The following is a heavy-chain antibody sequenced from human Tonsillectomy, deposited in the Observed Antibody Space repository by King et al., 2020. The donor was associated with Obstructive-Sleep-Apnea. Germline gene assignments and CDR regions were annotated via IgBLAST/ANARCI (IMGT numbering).Heavy chain of an antibody. Sequence: QLVQSGGGVVQPGRSLRLSCAASGFTFSSYGMHWVRQAPGKGLEWVAVISYDGSNKYYADSVKGRFTISRDNSKNTLYLQMNSLRAEDTAVYYCAKDLSGLRLGELSSYWGQGTLVTVSS. D-gene: IGHD3-16*02. CDR2: ISYDGSNK. CDR1: GFTFSSYG. CDR3: AKDLSGLRLGELSSY. V-gene: IGHV3-30*18. J-gene: IGHJ4*02.